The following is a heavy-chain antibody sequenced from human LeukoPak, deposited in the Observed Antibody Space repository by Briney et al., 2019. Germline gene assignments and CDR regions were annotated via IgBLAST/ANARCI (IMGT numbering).Heavy chain of an antibody. CDR2: ISYDGSNK. Sequence: GGSLRLSCAASGFTFSSYAMHWVRQAPGKGLEWVAVISYDGSNKYYADSVKGRFTISRDNSKNTLYLQMNSLRAEDTAVYYCARAHQRATMHYWYFDLWGRGTLVTVSS. J-gene: IGHJ2*01. V-gene: IGHV3-30-3*01. CDR3: ARAHQRATMHYWYFDL. CDR1: GFTFSSYA. D-gene: IGHD5-12*01.